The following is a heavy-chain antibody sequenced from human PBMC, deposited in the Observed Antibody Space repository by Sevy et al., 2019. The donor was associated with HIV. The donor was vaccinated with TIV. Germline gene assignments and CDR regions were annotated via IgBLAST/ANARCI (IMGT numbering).Heavy chain of an antibody. CDR3: ALERLSSDVAEYFQN. V-gene: IGHV3-30-3*01. CDR1: GFTFSSYS. Sequence: GGSLRLSCATSGFTFSSYSMHWVRQAPGKGLEWVATISYVGINKQYADSVKGRFTISRDNFKNSLSLQMNSLRAEDTAVYFCALERLSSDVAEYFQNWGQGTLVTVSS. D-gene: IGHD1-1*01. CDR2: ISYVGINK. J-gene: IGHJ1*01.